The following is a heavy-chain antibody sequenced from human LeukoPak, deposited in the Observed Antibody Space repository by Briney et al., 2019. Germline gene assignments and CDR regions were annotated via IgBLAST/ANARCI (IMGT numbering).Heavy chain of an antibody. J-gene: IGHJ3*02. V-gene: IGHV3-30-3*02. CDR2: ISYDGSNK. CDR1: GFTFSSYA. CDR3: AQGDSSAQNAFDI. D-gene: IGHD3-22*01. Sequence: GGSLRLSCAASGFTFSSYAMHWVRQAPGKGLEWVAVISYDGSNKYYADSVKGRFTISRDNSKNTLYLQMNSLRAEDTAVYYCAQGDSSAQNAFDIWGQGTMVTVSS.